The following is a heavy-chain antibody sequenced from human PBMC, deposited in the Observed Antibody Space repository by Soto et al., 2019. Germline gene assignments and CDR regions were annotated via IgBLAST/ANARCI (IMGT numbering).Heavy chain of an antibody. CDR3: ARTLAARRDAFDI. Sequence: SETLSLTCTVSGGSISSSSYYWGWIRQPPGKGLEWVGSIYYSGSTYYNPSLKSRVTISVDTSKNQFSLKLSSVTAADTAVYYCARTLAARRDAFDIWGQGTMVTVSS. V-gene: IGHV4-39*01. D-gene: IGHD6-6*01. CDR2: IYYSGST. CDR1: GGSISSSSYY. J-gene: IGHJ3*02.